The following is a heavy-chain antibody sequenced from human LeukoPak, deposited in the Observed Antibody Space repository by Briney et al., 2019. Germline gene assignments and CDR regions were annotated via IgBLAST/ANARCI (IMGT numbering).Heavy chain of an antibody. Sequence: GGSLRLSCAASGFTFSSYGMHWVRQAPGKGLEWVAVIWYDGSNKYYADSVKGRFTISRDNSKNTLYLQMNSLRAEDTAVYYCARDPAYCGGDCYSGPDYWGQGTLVTASS. D-gene: IGHD2-21*02. CDR2: IWYDGSNK. V-gene: IGHV3-33*01. CDR1: GFTFSSYG. CDR3: ARDPAYCGGDCYSGPDY. J-gene: IGHJ4*02.